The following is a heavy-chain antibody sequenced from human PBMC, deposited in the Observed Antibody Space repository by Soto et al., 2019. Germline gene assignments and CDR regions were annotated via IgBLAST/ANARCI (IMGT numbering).Heavy chain of an antibody. D-gene: IGHD4-17*01. V-gene: IGHV1-2*04. CDR1: GYTFTGYY. CDR2: INPNSGGT. CDR3: ARGWDVEDYGDPHPRDY. Sequence: ASVKVSCKASGYTFTGYYMHWVRQAPGQGLEWMGWINPNSGGTNYAQKFQGWVTMTRDTSISTAYMELSRLRSDDTAVYYCARGWDVEDYGDPHPRDYWGQGTLVTVSS. J-gene: IGHJ4*02.